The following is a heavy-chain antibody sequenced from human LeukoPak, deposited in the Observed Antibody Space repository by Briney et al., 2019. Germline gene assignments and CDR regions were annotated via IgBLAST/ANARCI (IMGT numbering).Heavy chain of an antibody. V-gene: IGHV4-30-4*01. J-gene: IGHJ6*02. CDR2: IYYSGST. CDR3: AREPHIVATITHYGMDV. CDR1: GGSISSGDYY. Sequence: SENLSLTCTVSGGSISSGDYYWRWIRQPPGKGLEWIGYIYYSGSTYYNPSLKSRVTISVDTSKNQFSLKLSSVTAADTAVYYCAREPHIVATITHYGMDVWGQGTTVTVSS. D-gene: IGHD5-12*01.